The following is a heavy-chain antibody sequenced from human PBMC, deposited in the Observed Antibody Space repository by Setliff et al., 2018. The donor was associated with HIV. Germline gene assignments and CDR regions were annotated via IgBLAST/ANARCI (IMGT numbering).Heavy chain of an antibody. J-gene: IGHJ4*02. CDR3: ARDRNCGNGCYSSADH. V-gene: IGHV3-30*01. Sequence: GESLEISCAASGFIFSTFPMHWVRQAPGKGLEWVAVMSGDANSQYYADSVRGRFTISRDNSKNTVYLQMNSLTTEDTAVYYCARDRNCGNGCYSSADHWGLGTLVTVSS. D-gene: IGHD2-21*01. CDR1: GFIFSTFP. CDR2: MSGDANSQ.